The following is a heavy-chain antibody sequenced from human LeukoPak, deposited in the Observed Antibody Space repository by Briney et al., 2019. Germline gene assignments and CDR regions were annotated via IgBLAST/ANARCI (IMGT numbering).Heavy chain of an antibody. CDR3: AKAVGATRGYYYSGVDV. CDR2: ISGGGGSA. J-gene: IGHJ6*02. CDR1: GFTFSSYA. Sequence: GGSLRLSCAASGFTFSSYAMTWVRQAPGKGLEWVSAISGGGGSAYYADSVKGRFTISRDSSMNTLYLQMNSLTAGDTAVYYCAKAVGATRGYYYSGVDVWGQGTTVTVSS. V-gene: IGHV3-23*01. D-gene: IGHD1-26*01.